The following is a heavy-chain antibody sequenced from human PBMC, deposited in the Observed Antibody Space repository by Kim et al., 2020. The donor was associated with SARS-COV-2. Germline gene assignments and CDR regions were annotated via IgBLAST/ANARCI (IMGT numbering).Heavy chain of an antibody. V-gene: IGHV4-59*09. CDR3: ARGWLDI. Sequence: YGGGTNYNPPRKSRVTISADRSKNQISLRLSSVTAADTAVYYCARGWLDIWGQGTLVTVSS. J-gene: IGHJ5*02. CDR2: YGGGT.